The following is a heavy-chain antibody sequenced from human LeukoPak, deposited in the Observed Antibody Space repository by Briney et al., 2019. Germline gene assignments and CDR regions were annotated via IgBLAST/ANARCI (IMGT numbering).Heavy chain of an antibody. V-gene: IGHV3-30*02. Sequence: GGSLKLSCAASGFTFTNYGMYWVRQAPGKGLEWVAFIRYDGSNRYYAGSVKGRFTISRDNSKNTLYLQMNSLRAEDTAVYYCAKALTSSYTRKDIVVVPAATDQYYYYYMDVWGKGTTVTVSS. CDR2: IRYDGSNR. CDR3: AKALTSSYTRKDIVVVPAATDQYYYYYMDV. J-gene: IGHJ6*03. D-gene: IGHD2-2*01. CDR1: GFTFTNYG.